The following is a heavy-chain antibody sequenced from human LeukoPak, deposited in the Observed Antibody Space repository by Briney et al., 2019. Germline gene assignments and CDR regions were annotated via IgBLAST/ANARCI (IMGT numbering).Heavy chain of an antibody. CDR3: ARNQDYGVYNSVGAFDI. CDR2: ILYDGSKE. V-gene: IGHV3-30-3*01. Sequence: PGGSLRLSCAVSGLTFSSYAMHWVRQAPCKGLEWVAIILYDGSKEYYADSVKGRFTISRDNSKNTLYLQMNSLRAEDTAVYYCARNQDYGVYNSVGAFDIWGQGAMVTVSS. J-gene: IGHJ3*02. D-gene: IGHD4-17*01. CDR1: GLTFSSYA.